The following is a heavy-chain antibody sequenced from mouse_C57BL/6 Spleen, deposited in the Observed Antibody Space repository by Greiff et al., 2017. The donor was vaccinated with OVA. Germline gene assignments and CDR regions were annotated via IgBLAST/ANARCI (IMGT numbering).Heavy chain of an antibody. CDR2: INPSTGGT. Sequence: EVQLQQSGPELVKPGASVKISCKASGYSFTGYYMNWVKQSPEKSLEWIGEINPSTGGTTYNQKFKAKATLTVDKSSSTAYMQLKSLTSEDSAVYYCARGGIYYYGSSRYCDVWGTGTTVTVSS. D-gene: IGHD1-1*01. CDR1: GYSFTGYY. V-gene: IGHV1-42*01. J-gene: IGHJ1*03. CDR3: ARGGIYYYGSSRYCDV.